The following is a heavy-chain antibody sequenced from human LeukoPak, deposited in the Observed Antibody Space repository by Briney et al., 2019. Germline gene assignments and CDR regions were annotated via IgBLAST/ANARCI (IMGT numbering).Heavy chain of an antibody. D-gene: IGHD3-10*01. CDR2: IWYDGSNK. Sequence: GGSLRLSCAASGFTFSSYGMHWVRQAPGKGLEWVAVIWYDGSNKYYADSVKGRFTISRDNSKNTLYLQMNSLRAEDTAVYYCARDSLPYGSGSYYGIYYFDYWGQGTLVTVSS. CDR1: GFTFSSYG. J-gene: IGHJ4*02. CDR3: ARDSLPYGSGSYYGIYYFDY. V-gene: IGHV3-33*01.